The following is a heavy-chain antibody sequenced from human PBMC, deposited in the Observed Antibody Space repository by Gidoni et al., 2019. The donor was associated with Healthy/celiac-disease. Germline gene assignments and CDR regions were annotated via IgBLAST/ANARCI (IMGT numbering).Heavy chain of an antibody. V-gene: IGHV3-23*01. J-gene: IGHJ4*02. D-gene: IGHD3-16*02. Sequence: EVQLLESGGGLVQPGGSLRLSCSASGFTFSSYAMRWVRQAPGKGLEWVSAISGSGGSTYYADSVKGRFTISRDNSKNTLYLQRNSLRAEDTAVYYCAKDRRITCGGVIPYGDYFDYWGQGTLVTVSS. CDR3: AKDRRITCGGVIPYGDYFDY. CDR1: GFTFSSYA. CDR2: ISGSGGST.